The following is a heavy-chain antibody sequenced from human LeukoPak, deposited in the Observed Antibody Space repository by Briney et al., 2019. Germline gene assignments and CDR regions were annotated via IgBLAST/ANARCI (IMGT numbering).Heavy chain of an antibody. CDR3: TKLNNYDDY. CDR2: ISDDGSRQ. Sequence: GGSLRLSCTASGFTFGTFGMHWVRQAPGKGLEWVAAISDDGSRQYYIDSVRGRFSISRDNSKNTVYLQMTSLRADDTAVYYCTKLNNYDDYWGHGTQVTVSS. J-gene: IGHJ4*01. CDR1: GFTFGTFG. D-gene: IGHD1/OR15-1a*01. V-gene: IGHV3-30*18.